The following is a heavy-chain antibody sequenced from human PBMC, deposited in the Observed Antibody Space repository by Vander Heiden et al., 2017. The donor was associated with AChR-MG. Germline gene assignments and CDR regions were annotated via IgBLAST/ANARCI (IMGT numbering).Heavy chain of an antibody. D-gene: IGHD2-2*02. CDR3: AISSTSCDTSCRWFDP. V-gene: IGHV1-69*01. J-gene: IGHJ5*02. Sequence: QVQLVQSGAEVKKPGSSVKVSCKASRGTLSSYAISWVRQAPGQGLEWMGGIIPIFGTAKYAQKFQGRVTITADESTSTADMELSSMRSEETAVYYCAISSTSCDTSCRWFDPWGQGTLVTVSS. CDR2: IIPIFGTA. CDR1: RGTLSSYA.